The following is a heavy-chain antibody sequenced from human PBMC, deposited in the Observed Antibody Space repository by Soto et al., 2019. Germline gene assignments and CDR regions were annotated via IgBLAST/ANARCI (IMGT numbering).Heavy chain of an antibody. CDR3: ARRYGDCFDF. Sequence: ETLSLTCTVSGGSISSYYWSWIRQPPGKGLEWIGYIYYSGSTNYNPSLKSRVTISVDTSKNQFSLKLSSVTAADTAVYYCARRYGDCFDFWRQGTLVTVSS. V-gene: IGHV4-59*08. J-gene: IGHJ4*02. D-gene: IGHD4-17*01. CDR2: IYYSGST. CDR1: GGSISSYY.